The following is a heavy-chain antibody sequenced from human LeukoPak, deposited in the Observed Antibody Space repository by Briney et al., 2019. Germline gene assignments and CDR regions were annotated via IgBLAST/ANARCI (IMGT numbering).Heavy chain of an antibody. V-gene: IGHV4-59*01. Sequence: SETLSLTCTVSGVSISSYYWRWIRQPPGKGLEWIGYIYYSGSTNYNPSLKSRVTISVDTSKNQFSLKLSSVTAADTAVYYCARDTKSRDYYYYGMDVWGQGTTVTVSS. CDR3: ARDTKSRDYYYYGMDV. CDR1: GVSISSYY. D-gene: IGHD1-1*01. J-gene: IGHJ6*02. CDR2: IYYSGST.